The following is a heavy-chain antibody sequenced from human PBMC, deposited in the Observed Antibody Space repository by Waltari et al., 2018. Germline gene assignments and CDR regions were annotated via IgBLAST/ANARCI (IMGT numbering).Heavy chain of an antibody. J-gene: IGHJ4*02. Sequence: EVQLVESGGGLVQPGGSLRLSCAASGFTFSSYWMSWVRQAPGKGVEWVTNIKKDGSEKYYGDTVKGRFTISRDNAKNSLYLQMNSLRAEDTAVYYCASVTTTHYDFWSGYYGPVDYWGQGTLVTVSS. CDR2: IKKDGSEK. D-gene: IGHD3-3*01. CDR1: GFTFSSYW. V-gene: IGHV3-7*01. CDR3: ASVTTTHYDFWSGYYGPVDY.